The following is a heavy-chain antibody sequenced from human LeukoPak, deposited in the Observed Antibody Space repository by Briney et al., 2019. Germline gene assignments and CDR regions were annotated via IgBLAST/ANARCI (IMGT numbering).Heavy chain of an antibody. D-gene: IGHD6-13*01. Sequence: GGSLRLSCAASGFTFSDYYMSWIRQAPGKGLECVSYISSSGNTTYHADSVKGRFTISRDNAKNSLYLQMSSLRAEDTAVYYCARDQKQLVMWGQGTLVTVSS. J-gene: IGHJ4*02. CDR1: GFTFSDYY. CDR3: ARDQKQLVM. V-gene: IGHV3-11*04. CDR2: ISSSGNTT.